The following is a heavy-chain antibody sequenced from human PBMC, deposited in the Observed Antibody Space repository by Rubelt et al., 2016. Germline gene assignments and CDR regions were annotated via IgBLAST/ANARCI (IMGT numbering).Heavy chain of an antibody. D-gene: IGHD1-26*01. CDR2: LSANGGSP. J-gene: IGHJ6*02. Sequence: GGLVQPGGSLGLSCSASGFTFSSYAMHWVRQAPGKGLEYISALSANGGSPFYADSVKGRFTISRDNSKNTLYLQMSSLGAGDTAVYYCARDLRIVGATTRYYYYGMDVWGQGTTVTVSS. CDR1: GFTFSSYA. CDR3: ARDLRIVGATTRYYYYGMDV. V-gene: IGHV3-64D*06.